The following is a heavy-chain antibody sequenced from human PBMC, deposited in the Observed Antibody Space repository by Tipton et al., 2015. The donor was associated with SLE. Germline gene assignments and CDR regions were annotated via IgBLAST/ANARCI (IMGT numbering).Heavy chain of an antibody. CDR2: IGWNGGVI. CDR3: AKDYYGDYTFDD. CDR1: GFTFDDYT. V-gene: IGHV3-43*01. J-gene: IGHJ4*02. Sequence: SLRLSCAASGFTFDDYTMHWVRQAPGKGLEWVSLIGWNGGVIYYADSVKGRFTISRDNSKNSLYLQMNSLRTEDTALYFCAKDYYGDYTFDDWGQGTLVTVSS. D-gene: IGHD4-17*01.